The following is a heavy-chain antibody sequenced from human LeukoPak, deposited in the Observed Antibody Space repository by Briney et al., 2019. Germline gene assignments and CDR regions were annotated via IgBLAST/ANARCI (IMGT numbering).Heavy chain of an antibody. V-gene: IGHV4-39*01. Sequence: SETPSLTCTVSGGSINSSSYYWGWIRQPPGKGLECIGSIYYSGSTYYNPSLKSRVTISVDTSMNQFSLKLSSVTAADTAVYYCARLQGGTYYYDSSGYLNWFDPWGQGTLVTVSS. CDR3: ARLQGGTYYYDSSGYLNWFDP. J-gene: IGHJ5*02. D-gene: IGHD3-22*01. CDR2: IYYSGST. CDR1: GGSINSSSYY.